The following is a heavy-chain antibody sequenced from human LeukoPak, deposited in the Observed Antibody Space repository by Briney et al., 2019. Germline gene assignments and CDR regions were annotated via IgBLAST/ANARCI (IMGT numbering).Heavy chain of an antibody. CDR1: GFTFSSYE. Sequence: AGGSLRLSCAASGFTFSSYEMNWVRQAPGKGLEWGSYISSSDSNIYYADSVKGRFTISRDNAKNSLYLQMNRLRAEDTAVYYGARDLRGSGNYWGQGTLVTVSS. J-gene: IGHJ4*02. CDR3: ARDLRGSGNY. CDR2: ISSSDSNI. D-gene: IGHD3-10*01. V-gene: IGHV3-48*03.